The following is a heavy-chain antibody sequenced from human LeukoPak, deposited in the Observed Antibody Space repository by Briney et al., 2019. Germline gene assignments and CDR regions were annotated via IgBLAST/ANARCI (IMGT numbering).Heavy chain of an antibody. D-gene: IGHD3-3*01. CDR1: GGTFSSYA. CDR2: IIPIFGTA. CDR3: ARDSSRIFGVVIPGMDV. Sequence: SVKVSCKASGGTFSSYAISWVRQAPGQGLEWMGGIIPIFGTANYAQKFQSRVTITTDESTSTAYMELSSLRSEDTAVYYCARDSSRIFGVVIPGMDVWGKGTTVTVSS. J-gene: IGHJ6*04. V-gene: IGHV1-69*05.